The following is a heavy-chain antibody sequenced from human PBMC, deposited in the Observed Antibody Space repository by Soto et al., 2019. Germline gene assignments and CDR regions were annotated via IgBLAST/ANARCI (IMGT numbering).Heavy chain of an antibody. Sequence: EVQLVESGGGLVKPGGSLRLSCAASGFTFSSYSMNWVRQAPGKGLEWVSSISSSSTYIYYADSLKGRFTISRDNAKNSLYLQMNSLRAEDTAVYYCVTWGRFSDGYNFADYWGQGTLVTVSS. CDR2: ISSSSTYI. CDR3: VTWGRFSDGYNFADY. D-gene: IGHD5-12*01. J-gene: IGHJ4*02. V-gene: IGHV3-21*01. CDR1: GFTFSSYS.